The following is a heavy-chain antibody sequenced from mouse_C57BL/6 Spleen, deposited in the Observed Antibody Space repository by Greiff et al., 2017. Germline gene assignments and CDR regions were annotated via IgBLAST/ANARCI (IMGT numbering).Heavy chain of an antibody. Sequence: QVQLQQPGAELVMPGASVKLSCKASGYTFTSYWMHWVKQRPGQGLEWIGEIDPSDSYTNYNQKFTGNSTLTVATSSSTAYMPLSSLTSEDSAVYYGARGGYYGSSYDYWGQGTTLTGAS. J-gene: IGHJ2*01. CDR2: IDPSDSYT. CDR3: ARGGYYGSSYDY. D-gene: IGHD1-1*01. V-gene: IGHV1-69*01. CDR1: GYTFTSYW.